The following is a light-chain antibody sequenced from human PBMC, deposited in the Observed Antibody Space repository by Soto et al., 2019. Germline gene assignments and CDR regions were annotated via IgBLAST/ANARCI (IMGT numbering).Light chain of an antibody. CDR3: LQHNTYALT. J-gene: IGKJ4*01. V-gene: IGKV1-17*01. CDR2: AAS. Sequence: DLQMTQSPSSLSASVGDRITITCRASQDIRNDLGWFQQKPGRAPKRLIYAASRLQSGVPSRFSGSGSGTQFTLTISSLQPEDFATYYCLQHNTYALTFGGGTKVEIK. CDR1: QDIRND.